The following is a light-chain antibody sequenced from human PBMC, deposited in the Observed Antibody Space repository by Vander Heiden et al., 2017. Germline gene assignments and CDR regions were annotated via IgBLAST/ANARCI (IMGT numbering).Light chain of an antibody. CDR3: QQSYSPLYT. CDR2: AAS. CDR1: QTISSF. V-gene: IGKV1-39*01. J-gene: IGKJ2*01. Sequence: DIQMTQSPSSLSASVGSRVTITCRASQTISSFLNWYQQKPGKAPNLLIYAASSLQSGVPSRFSGSGSGTDFTLTISRLQPEDFATYYCQQSYSPLYTFGQGTKVEIK.